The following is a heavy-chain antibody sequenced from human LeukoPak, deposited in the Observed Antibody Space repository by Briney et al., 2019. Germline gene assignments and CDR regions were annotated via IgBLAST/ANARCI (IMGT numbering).Heavy chain of an antibody. Sequence: GGSLRLSCAVSGFTFSSYSMNWVRQAPGKGLEWVSSISSSSSYIYYADSVRGRFTISRDNAKNSLYLQMNSLRAEDTAVYYCAREVDYSHYPSWIYWGQGTLVTVSS. D-gene: IGHD4-11*01. CDR2: ISSSSSYI. CDR3: AREVDYSHYPSWIY. V-gene: IGHV3-21*01. J-gene: IGHJ4*02. CDR1: GFTFSSYS.